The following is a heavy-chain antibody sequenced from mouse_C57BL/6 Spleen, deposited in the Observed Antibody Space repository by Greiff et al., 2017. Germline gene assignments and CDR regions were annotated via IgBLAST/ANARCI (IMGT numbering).Heavy chain of an antibody. Sequence: EVQLQQSGPVLVKPGASVKMSCKASGYTFTDYYMNWVKQSHGKSLEWIGVINPYNGGTSYNQKFKGKATLTVDKSSSTAYMELNSLTSEDSAVYYCAKRGTRCFDYWGQGTTLTVSS. V-gene: IGHV1-19*01. CDR3: AKRGTRCFDY. CDR2: INPYNGGT. CDR1: GYTFTDYY. J-gene: IGHJ2*01. D-gene: IGHD3-3*01.